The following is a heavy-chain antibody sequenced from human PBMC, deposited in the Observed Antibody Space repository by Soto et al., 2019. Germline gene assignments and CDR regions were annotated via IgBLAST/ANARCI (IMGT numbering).Heavy chain of an antibody. J-gene: IGHJ6*02. V-gene: IGHV3-33*01. Sequence: PGGSLRLSCRASGFTFSSYGMHWFRQTPGKGPEGVAVIWYDGSNKYYADSVKGRFTISRDNSKSTLYLQMNSLRAEDTAVYYCARDRAAAGIMDVWGQGTTVTVSS. CDR1: GFTFSSYG. D-gene: IGHD6-13*01. CDR3: ARDRAAAGIMDV. CDR2: IWYDGSNK.